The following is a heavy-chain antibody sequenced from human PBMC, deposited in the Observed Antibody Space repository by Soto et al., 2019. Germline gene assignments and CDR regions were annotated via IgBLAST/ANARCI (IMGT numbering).Heavy chain of an antibody. Sequence: SETLSLTCAVEGGSCSGYYWTWIRQPPGKGLEWIGYIYYSGSTNYNPSLKSRVTISVDTSKNQFSLKLSSVTAADTAVYYCARDRATMVRGVIPRWFDPWGQGTLVTVSS. CDR1: GGSCSGYY. CDR3: ARDRATMVRGVIPRWFDP. CDR2: IYYSGST. J-gene: IGHJ5*02. D-gene: IGHD3-10*01. V-gene: IGHV4-34*01.